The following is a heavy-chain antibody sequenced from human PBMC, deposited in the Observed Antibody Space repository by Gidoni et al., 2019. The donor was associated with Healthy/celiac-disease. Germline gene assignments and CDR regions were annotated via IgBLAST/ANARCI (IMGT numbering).Heavy chain of an antibody. D-gene: IGHD2-2*02. CDR1: GFTFSSYA. J-gene: IGHJ6*02. V-gene: IGHV3-30*04. Sequence: QVQLVESGGGVVQPGRSLRLSCAASGFTFSSYAMHWVRQAPGKGLEWVAVISYDGSNKYYADSVKGRFTISRDNSKNTLYLQMNSLRAEDTAVYYCAREMGGIVVVPAAISDYYYYYGMDVWGQGTTVTVSS. CDR3: AREMGGIVVVPAAISDYYYYYGMDV. CDR2: ISYDGSNK.